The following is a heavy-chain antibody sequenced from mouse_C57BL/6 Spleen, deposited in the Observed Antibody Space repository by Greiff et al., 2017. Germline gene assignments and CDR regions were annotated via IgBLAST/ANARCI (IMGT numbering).Heavy chain of an antibody. V-gene: IGHV1-59*01. CDR1: GYTFTSYW. CDR3: AVGSYGSSHYAMDY. J-gene: IGHJ4*01. D-gene: IGHD1-1*01. CDR2: IDPSDSYT. Sequence: QVQLKQPGAELVRPGTSVKLSCKASGYTFTSYWMHWVKQRPGQGLEWIGVIDPSDSYTNYTQKFKGKATLTVDTSSSTAYMQLSSLTSEDSAVYYCAVGSYGSSHYAMDYWGQGTSVTVSS.